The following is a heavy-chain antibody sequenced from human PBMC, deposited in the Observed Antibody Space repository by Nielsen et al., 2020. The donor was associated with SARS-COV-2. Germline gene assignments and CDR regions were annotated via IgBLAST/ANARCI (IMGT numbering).Heavy chain of an antibody. J-gene: IGHJ3*02. CDR1: GFTFDDYT. CDR3: AKDMEWELPGGAFDI. V-gene: IGHV3-43*01. D-gene: IGHD1-26*01. CDR2: ISWDGGST. Sequence: GESLKISCAASGFTFDDYTMHWVRQAPGKGLEWVSLISWDGGSTYYADSVKGRFTISRDNAKNSLYLQMNSLRAEDTALYYCAKDMEWELPGGAFDIWGQGTMVTVSS.